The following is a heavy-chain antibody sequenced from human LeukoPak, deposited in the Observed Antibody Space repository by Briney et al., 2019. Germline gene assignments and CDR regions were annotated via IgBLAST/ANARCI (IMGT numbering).Heavy chain of an antibody. V-gene: IGHV4-39*06. Sequence: PSETLSLTCSVSGASISSGSNYWGWIRQPPGKTLEWIGSIYSSGSTYYNSTLQSRVIIIIETPKNHFTLTLCSVTAGDTAADYCARSYGYRLVDIWGQGTMVTVSS. J-gene: IGHJ3*02. CDR1: GASISSGSNY. CDR3: ARSYGYRLVDI. D-gene: IGHD3-16*02. CDR2: IYSSGST.